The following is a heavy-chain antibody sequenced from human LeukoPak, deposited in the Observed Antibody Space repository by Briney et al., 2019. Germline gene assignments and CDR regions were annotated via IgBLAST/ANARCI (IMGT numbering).Heavy chain of an antibody. D-gene: IGHD2-2*02. CDR2: IYPGDSDT. V-gene: IGHV5-51*01. CDR1: GYSFTSYW. J-gene: IGHJ4*02. Sequence: GESLKISCKGSGYSFTSYWIGWVRQMPGKGLEWMGIIYPGDSDTRYSPSFQGQVTISADKSISTAYLQWSSLKASDTAMHYCARLVVVPAAIREYYFDYWGQGTLVTVSS. CDR3: ARLVVVPAAIREYYFDY.